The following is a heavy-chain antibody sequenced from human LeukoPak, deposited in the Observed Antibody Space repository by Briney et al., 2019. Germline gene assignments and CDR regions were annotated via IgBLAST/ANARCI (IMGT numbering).Heavy chain of an antibody. CDR3: ARLSFRYCSSTSCPPDY. V-gene: IGHV1-46*03. J-gene: IGHJ4*02. CDR2: INPSGGST. Sequence: ASVKVSCKASGYTFTSYYMHWERQAPGQGLEWMGIINPSGGSTSYALKFQGRVTMTRDTSTSTVYMELSSLRSEDTAVYYCARLSFRYCSSTSCPPDYWGQGTLVTVSS. CDR1: GYTFTSYY. D-gene: IGHD2-2*01.